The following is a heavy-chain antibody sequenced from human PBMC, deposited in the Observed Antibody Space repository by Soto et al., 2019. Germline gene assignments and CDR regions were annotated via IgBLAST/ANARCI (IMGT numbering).Heavy chain of an antibody. Sequence: GGSLRLSCAASGFTFSGSGMHWVRQASGKGLEWVGRIGSKDKSYAKTFAESVRGRFTLSRDDSKNTAYLQMNSLQTEDTAVYYCTRVTGSYFDFWGKGILV. V-gene: IGHV3-73*01. J-gene: IGHJ4*02. CDR2: IGSKDKSYAK. D-gene: IGHD3-10*01. CDR3: TRVTGSYFDF. CDR1: GFTFSGSG.